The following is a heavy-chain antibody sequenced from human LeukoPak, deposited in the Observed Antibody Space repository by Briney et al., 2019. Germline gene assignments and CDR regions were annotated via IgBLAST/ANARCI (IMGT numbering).Heavy chain of an antibody. Sequence: PGGSLRLSCAASGFTFSSYSMNWVRQAPGKGLEWVSSINSSSSYIYYADSVKGRFTISRDNAKNSLYLQMNSLRAEDTAVYYCARDSSGYVALSLIPYSYMDVWGKGTTVTVSS. CDR2: INSSSSYI. V-gene: IGHV3-21*03. J-gene: IGHJ6*03. D-gene: IGHD6-25*01. CDR1: GFTFSSYS. CDR3: ARDSSGYVALSLIPYSYMDV.